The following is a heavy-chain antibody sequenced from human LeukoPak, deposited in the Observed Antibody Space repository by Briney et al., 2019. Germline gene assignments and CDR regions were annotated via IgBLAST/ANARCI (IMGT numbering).Heavy chain of an antibody. D-gene: IGHD3-22*01. CDR2: ISGSGGNT. V-gene: IGHV3-23*01. CDR1: GFTFSSYG. CDR3: AKTNGYYDY. Sequence: GGFLRLSCAASGFTFSSYGMSWVRQAPGKGLEWVSSISGSGGNTYYADSVKGRFTISRDNSKSTVYLQMNSLRAEDTAVYHCAKTNGYYDYWGQGTLVTVSS. J-gene: IGHJ4*02.